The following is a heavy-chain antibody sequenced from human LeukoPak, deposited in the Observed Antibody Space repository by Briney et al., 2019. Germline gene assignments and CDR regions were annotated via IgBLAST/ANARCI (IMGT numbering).Heavy chain of an antibody. Sequence: SGGSLRLSCAASGFTFSSYAMSWVRQAPGKGLEWVSAISGSGGSTYYADSVKGRFTISRDNSKNTLYLQMNSLRAEDTAVYYCAKDFLGSSSWYPLYYFDYWGQGTLVTVSS. V-gene: IGHV3-23*01. CDR3: AKDFLGSSSWYPLYYFDY. CDR2: ISGSGGST. CDR1: GFTFSSYA. J-gene: IGHJ4*02. D-gene: IGHD6-13*01.